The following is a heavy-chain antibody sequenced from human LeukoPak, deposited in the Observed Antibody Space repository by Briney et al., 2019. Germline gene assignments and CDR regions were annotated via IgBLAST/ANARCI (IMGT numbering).Heavy chain of an antibody. CDR2: IRYDGTNK. Sequence: PGRSLRLSCAASGFSFSNYGMHWVRQAPGKGLEWVALIRYDGTNKYYADSVKGRFTVSRDNSKNTLFLQMNRLRVEDTAVYYCASSYYDILTGPTELHYWGQGTLVTVSS. CDR1: GFSFSNYG. D-gene: IGHD3-9*01. J-gene: IGHJ4*01. V-gene: IGHV3-33*01. CDR3: ASSYYDILTGPTELHY.